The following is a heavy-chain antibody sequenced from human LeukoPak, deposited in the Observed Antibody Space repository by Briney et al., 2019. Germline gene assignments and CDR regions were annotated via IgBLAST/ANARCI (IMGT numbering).Heavy chain of an antibody. V-gene: IGHV4-30-4*07. D-gene: IGHD2-15*01. CDR2: IYYSGST. Sequence: PSETLSLTCAVSGGSISSGGYSWSWIRQPPGKGLEWIGYIYYSGSTYYNPSLKSRVTISVDTSKNQFSLKLSSVTAADTAVYYCARVLPVAAAFDYWGQGTLVTVSS. CDR1: GGSISSGGYS. CDR3: ARVLPVAAAFDY. J-gene: IGHJ4*02.